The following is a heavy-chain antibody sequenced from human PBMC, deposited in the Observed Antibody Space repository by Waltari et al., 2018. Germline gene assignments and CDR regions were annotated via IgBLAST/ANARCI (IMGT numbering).Heavy chain of an antibody. Sequence: QVQLQESGPGLVKPSETLSLTRTVSGGSISSYYWSWIRQPPGKGLEWIGYIYYSRSTNYNPSLKSRVTISVDTSKNQFSLKLSSVTAADTAVYYCARLIPEGYYFDYWGQGTLVTVSS. V-gene: IGHV4-59*08. CDR2: IYYSRST. J-gene: IGHJ4*02. CDR3: ARLIPEGYYFDY. CDR1: GGSISSYY.